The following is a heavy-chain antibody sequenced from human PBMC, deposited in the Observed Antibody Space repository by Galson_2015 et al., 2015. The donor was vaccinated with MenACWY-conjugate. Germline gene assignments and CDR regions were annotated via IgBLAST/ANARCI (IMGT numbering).Heavy chain of an antibody. J-gene: IGHJ5*02. D-gene: IGHD3-3*01. CDR3: ARDLFAVERRGTPGWFDP. V-gene: IGHV3-11*01. CDR1: GFSFSDYY. Sequence: SLRLSCAASGFSFSDYYMNWIRQTPGKGLEWISYISGSGSIFYYADSVKGRFTISRDNAKKSLYLQMNSLTVEDTALYYCARDLFAVERRGTPGWFDPWGQGTLVTGAS. CDR2: ISGSGSIF.